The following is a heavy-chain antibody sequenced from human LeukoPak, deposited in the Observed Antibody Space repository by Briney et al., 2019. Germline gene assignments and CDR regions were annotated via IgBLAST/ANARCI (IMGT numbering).Heavy chain of an antibody. CDR2: INPNSGGT. CDR3: ARVEMATITPDFDY. CDR1: GYTFTSYG. Sequence: GASVKVSCKASGYTFTSYGISWARQAPGQGLEWMGWINPNSGGTNYAQKFQGRVTMTRDTSISTAYMELSRLRSDDTAVYYCARVEMATITPDFDYWGQGTLVTVSS. V-gene: IGHV1-2*02. J-gene: IGHJ4*02. D-gene: IGHD5-24*01.